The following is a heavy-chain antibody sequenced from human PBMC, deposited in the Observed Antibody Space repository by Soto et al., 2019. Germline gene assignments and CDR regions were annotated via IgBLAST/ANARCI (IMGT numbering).Heavy chain of an antibody. CDR2: IKQDGSEK. Sequence: VQLVESGGGLVQPGGSLRLSCAASGFTFSSYWMSWVRQAPGKGLEWVANIKQDGSEKYYVDSVKGRFTISRDNARNSLYLQMNSLRAEDTAVYYCARDRHDYSNYGYYYYMDVWGKGTTVTVSS. V-gene: IGHV3-7*01. D-gene: IGHD4-4*01. CDR3: ARDRHDYSNYGYYYYMDV. CDR1: GFTFSSYW. J-gene: IGHJ6*03.